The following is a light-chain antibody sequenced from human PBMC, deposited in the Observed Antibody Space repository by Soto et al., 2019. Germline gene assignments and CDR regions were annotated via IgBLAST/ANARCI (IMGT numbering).Light chain of an antibody. CDR2: DAS. CDR3: QQYDDYPLT. J-gene: IGKJ4*01. Sequence: DIQMTQSPSTLSASVGDRVTITCRASQSVRSWLAWYQQKPGKAPKFLIYDASTLESGVPSRFSGSGSGTEFTLTISSLKPDDFATYYCQQYDDYPLTFGGGTKVEI. CDR1: QSVRSW. V-gene: IGKV1-5*01.